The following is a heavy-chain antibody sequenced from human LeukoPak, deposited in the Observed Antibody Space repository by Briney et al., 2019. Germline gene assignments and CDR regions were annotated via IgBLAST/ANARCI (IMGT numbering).Heavy chain of an antibody. J-gene: IGHJ4*02. CDR2: IWYDGSNK. CDR3: ATDIVVVPAANTGYSYGSAFGY. CDR1: GFTFSSYG. V-gene: IGHV3-33*01. D-gene: IGHD2-2*01. Sequence: GGSLRLSYAASGFTFSSYGMHWVRQAPGKGLEWVAVIWYDGSNKYYADSVKGRFTISRDNSKNTLYLQMNSLRAEDTAVYYCATDIVVVPAANTGYSYGSAFGYWGQGTLVTVSS.